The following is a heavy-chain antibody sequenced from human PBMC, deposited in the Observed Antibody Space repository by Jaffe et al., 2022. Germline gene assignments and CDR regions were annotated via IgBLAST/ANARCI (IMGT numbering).Heavy chain of an antibody. D-gene: IGHD3-3*01. CDR3: AKGITIFGVEDPDAFDI. CDR2: ISWNSGSI. CDR1: GFTFDDYA. V-gene: IGHV3-9*01. Sequence: EVQLVESGGGLVQPGRSLRLSCAASGFTFDDYAMHWVRQAPGKGLEWVSGISWNSGSIGYADSVKGRFTISRDNAKNSLYLQMNSLRAEDTALYYCAKGITIFGVEDPDAFDIWGQGTMVTVSS. J-gene: IGHJ3*02.